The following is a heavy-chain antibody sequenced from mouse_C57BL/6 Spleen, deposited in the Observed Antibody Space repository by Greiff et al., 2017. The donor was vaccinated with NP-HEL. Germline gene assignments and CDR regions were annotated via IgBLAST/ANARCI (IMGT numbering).Heavy chain of an antibody. Sequence: VKLMESGPELVKPGASVKLSCKASGYTFTSYDINWVKQRPGQGLEWIGWIYPRDGSTKYNEKFKGKATLTVDTSSSTAYMELHSLTSEDSAVYFCARGGGYAPFDYWGQGTTLTVSS. V-gene: IGHV1-85*01. CDR1: GYTFTSYD. CDR3: ARGGGYAPFDY. J-gene: IGHJ2*01. D-gene: IGHD2-2*01. CDR2: IYPRDGST.